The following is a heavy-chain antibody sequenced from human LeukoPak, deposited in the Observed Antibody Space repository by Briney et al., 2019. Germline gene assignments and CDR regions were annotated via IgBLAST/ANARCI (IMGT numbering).Heavy chain of an antibody. J-gene: IGHJ4*02. CDR2: ISAYNGNT. CDR1: GYTFTSYG. CDR3: SRDLGGITMIASDY. Sequence: ASVKVSCKASGYTFTSYGISWVRQAPGQGLEWMGWISAYNGNTNYAQKLQGRVTMTTDTFTSTAYMELRSLRSDDTAVYYCSRDLGGITMIASDYWGQGTLVTVSS. V-gene: IGHV1-18*01. D-gene: IGHD3-22*01.